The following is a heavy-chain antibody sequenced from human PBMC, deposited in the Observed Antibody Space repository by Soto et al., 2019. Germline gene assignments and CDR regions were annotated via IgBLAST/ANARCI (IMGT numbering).Heavy chain of an antibody. CDR1: GFTFGDYA. CDR3: TTNYYDSSGYDNWFDP. Sequence: QLGGSLRLSCTASGFTFGDYAMSWFRQAPGKGLEWVGFIRSKAYGGTTQYAASVKGRFTISRDDSKSIAYLQMNSLKTEDTAVYYCTTNYYDSSGYDNWFDPWGQGALVTVSS. J-gene: IGHJ5*02. V-gene: IGHV3-49*03. D-gene: IGHD3-22*01. CDR2: IRSKAYGGTT.